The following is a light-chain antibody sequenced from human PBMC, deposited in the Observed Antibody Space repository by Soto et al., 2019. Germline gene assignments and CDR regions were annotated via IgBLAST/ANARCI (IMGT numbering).Light chain of an antibody. V-gene: IGKV3-11*01. J-gene: IGKJ1*01. CDR3: QHYDRAPMWT. CDR2: ESS. CDR1: QNVANY. Sequence: EIVLTQSPATLSLSPGERATLSCRSSQNVANYLDWYQQKPGQAPRLLIYESSNRATGIAARFSGSGSGTDFTLTISRLDPEDFAVYYCQHYDRAPMWTFGQGTKVDIK.